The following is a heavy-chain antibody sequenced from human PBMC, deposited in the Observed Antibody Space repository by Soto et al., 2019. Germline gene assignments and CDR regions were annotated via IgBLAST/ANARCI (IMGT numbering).Heavy chain of an antibody. Sequence: EMQLVESGGGLVQPGRSRRLSCAVFGFTFENFDLHWVGQAPGKGLEWVSGIDWNSGTIACADSVKGRFTLSRDSATSSLYLHLDGLRPEDTAFYYCAKAPKVVTHWFDPWGQGTLVTVSS. J-gene: IGHJ5*02. CDR1: GFTFENFD. V-gene: IGHV3-9*01. CDR2: IDWNSGTI. CDR3: AKAPKVVTHWFDP. D-gene: IGHD2-21*02.